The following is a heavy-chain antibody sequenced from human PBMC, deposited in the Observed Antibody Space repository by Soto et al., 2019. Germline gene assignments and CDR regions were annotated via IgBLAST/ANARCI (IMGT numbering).Heavy chain of an antibody. J-gene: IGHJ6*02. V-gene: IGHV2-70*20. CDR1: GFSLSTTGMC. D-gene: IGHD6-13*01. Sequence: SGPTLVNPTETLTLTCTLSGFSLSTTGMCVSWVRQAPGKALEWLGTVDWDDDKYYNPSLKTRLTISRDTSKNQVVLTMTNMDPVDTATYYCARDLAAAGTGHYYYYGMDVWGQGTTVTVSS. CDR3: ARDLAAAGTGHYYYYGMDV. CDR2: VDWDDDK.